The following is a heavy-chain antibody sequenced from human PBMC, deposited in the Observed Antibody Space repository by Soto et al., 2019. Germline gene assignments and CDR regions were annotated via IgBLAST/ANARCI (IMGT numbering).Heavy chain of an antibody. D-gene: IGHD1-7*01. J-gene: IGHJ4*02. Sequence: GGSLRLSCAASGFTVSSNDMSWVRQAPGKGLEWVSVIYSGGSTYYADSVKGGFTISRDNSKNTLYLQMNSLRAEDTALYYCARSPNYNFDYWGQGTLVTVSS. CDR2: IYSGGST. CDR3: ARSPNYNFDY. V-gene: IGHV3-66*01. CDR1: GFTVSSND.